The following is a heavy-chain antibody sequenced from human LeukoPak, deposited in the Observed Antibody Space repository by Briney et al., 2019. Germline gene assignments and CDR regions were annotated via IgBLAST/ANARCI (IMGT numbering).Heavy chain of an antibody. CDR3: VSSSWSPRPLDY. D-gene: IGHD6-13*01. CDR2: INPSGGST. CDR1: GYTFTSYY. Sequence: ASVKVSCKASGYTFTSYYMHWVRQAPGRGLEWMGIINPSGGSTSYAQKFQGRVTMTRDTSTSTVYMELSSLRSEDTAVYYCVSSSWSPRPLDYWGQGTLVTVSS. J-gene: IGHJ4*02. V-gene: IGHV1-46*03.